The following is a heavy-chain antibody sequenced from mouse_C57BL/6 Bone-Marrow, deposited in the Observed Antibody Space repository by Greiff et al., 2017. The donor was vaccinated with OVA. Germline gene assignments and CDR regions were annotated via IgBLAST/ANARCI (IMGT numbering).Heavy chain of an antibody. V-gene: IGHV1-26*01. CDR1: GYTFTDYY. D-gene: IGHD2-5*01. CDR3: AVVGAYYSKGWFAY. CDR2: IIPNNGVT. Sequence: EVQLQQSGPELVKPGASVKISCKASGYTFTDYYMNWVKQSHGKSLEWIGDIIPNNGVTSYNQKFKGKATLTVDKSSSTAYMELRSLTSEDSAVYYCAVVGAYYSKGWFAYWGQGTLVTVSA. J-gene: IGHJ3*01.